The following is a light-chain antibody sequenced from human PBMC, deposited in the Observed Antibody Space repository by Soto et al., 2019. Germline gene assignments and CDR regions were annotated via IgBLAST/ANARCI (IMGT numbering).Light chain of an antibody. CDR3: QQYSSSPSIT. Sequence: EIVVSQSPGTLSLSKGERVNLSCRASQSVTSSYLAWYQQKPGQAPRLLIYAASSRATGIPDRFSGSGSGTDFTLTISRLEPEDFAVYYCQQYSSSPSITFGQGTRLEIK. J-gene: IGKJ5*01. CDR2: AAS. V-gene: IGKV3-20*01. CDR1: QSVTSSY.